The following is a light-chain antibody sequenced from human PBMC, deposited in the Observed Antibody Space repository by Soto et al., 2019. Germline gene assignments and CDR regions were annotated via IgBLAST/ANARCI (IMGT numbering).Light chain of an antibody. V-gene: IGKV3-20*01. J-gene: IGKJ1*01. CDR3: QQYNNWPPVT. CDR2: GAS. CDR1: QSVSNNY. Sequence: IVLKLSPGTLSLSPGERATLSCRASQSVSNNYLAWYQQKPGQAPRLLIYGASSRATGIPDRFSGSGSGTEFTLTISSLQSEDFAVYYCQQYNNWPPVTFGQGTKVDNK.